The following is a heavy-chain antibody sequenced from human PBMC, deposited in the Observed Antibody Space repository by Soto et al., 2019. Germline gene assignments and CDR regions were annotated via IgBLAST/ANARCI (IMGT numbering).Heavy chain of an antibody. V-gene: IGHV4-59*01. J-gene: IGHJ2*01. Sequence: SETLSLTCTVSGGSISSYYWSWVRQPPGKGLEWIGYIYYSGSTNYNPSLESRVTISVDTSKNQFSLKLSSVTAADTAVYYCAIRDGYNGYWYFDLWGRGTLVTVSS. D-gene: IGHD5-12*01. CDR1: GGSISSYY. CDR3: AIRDGYNGYWYFDL. CDR2: IYYSGST.